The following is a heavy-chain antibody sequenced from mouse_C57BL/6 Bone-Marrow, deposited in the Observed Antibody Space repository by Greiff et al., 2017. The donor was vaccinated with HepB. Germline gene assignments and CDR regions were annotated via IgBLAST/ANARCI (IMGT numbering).Heavy chain of an antibody. V-gene: IGHV5-17*01. CDR2: ISSGSSTI. Sequence: DVKLVESGGGLVKPGGSLKLSCAASGFTFSDYGMHWVRQAPEKGLEWVAYISSGSSTIYYADTVKGRFTISRDNAKNTLFLQMTSLRSEDTAMYYCARPIGPKAMDYWGQGTSVTVSS. CDR1: GFTFSDYG. D-gene: IGHD5-1*01. J-gene: IGHJ4*01. CDR3: ARPIGPKAMDY.